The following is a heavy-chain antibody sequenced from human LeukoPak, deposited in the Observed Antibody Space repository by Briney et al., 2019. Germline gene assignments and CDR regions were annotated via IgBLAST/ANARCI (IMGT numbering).Heavy chain of an antibody. D-gene: IGHD2-15*01. CDR2: MNPNSGNT. V-gene: IGHV1-8*03. CDR3: ARGHWICSGGSCYAGWYAFDS. Sequence: AASVKVSCKASGYTFTGYYMHWVRQAPGQGLEWMGWMNPNSGNTGYAQKFQSRVTITRNTSISTAYMELSRLRVEDTAVYYCARGHWICSGGSCYAGWYAFDSWGQGTMVTVSS. J-gene: IGHJ3*02. CDR1: GYTFTGYY.